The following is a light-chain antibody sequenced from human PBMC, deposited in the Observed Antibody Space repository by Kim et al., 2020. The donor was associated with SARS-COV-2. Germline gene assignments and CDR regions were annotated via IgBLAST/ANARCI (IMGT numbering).Light chain of an antibody. V-gene: IGKV3-15*01. J-gene: IGKJ1*01. CDR1: QRVSSD. CDR3: QQYNNWPRT. Sequence: VSPGERATPSSRASQRVSSDLAWSQKKPGQAPRPLIYGASPRPTGIPARLSGSGSGKEFTLTITSLQSEDIAVYYCQQYNNWPRTFGQRTTGDIK. CDR2: GAS.